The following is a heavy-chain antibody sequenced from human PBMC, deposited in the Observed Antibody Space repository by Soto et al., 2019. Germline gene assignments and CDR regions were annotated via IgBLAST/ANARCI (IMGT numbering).Heavy chain of an antibody. CDR3: ATGPFAEAPGHFDWLLFPGLRFDY. Sequence: SETLSLTCAFYGGSFSGYYWSWIRQSPGKGLEWIGEINPSGSTNYTPSLKSRVTISVDTSKNRFSLKLSSVSAADTAVYYCATGPFAEAPGHFDWLLFPGLRFDYWGQGTLVTVSS. V-gene: IGHV4-34*01. CDR2: INPSGST. D-gene: IGHD3-9*01. CDR1: GGSFSGYY. J-gene: IGHJ4*02.